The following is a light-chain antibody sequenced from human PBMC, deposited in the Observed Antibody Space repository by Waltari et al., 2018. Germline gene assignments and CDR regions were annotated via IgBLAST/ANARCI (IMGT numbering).Light chain of an antibody. CDR2: RYT. V-gene: IGLV3-25*03. CDR1: ALAKQF. Sequence: SSELTQPPSVSVSPGQTAKIACSADALAKQFVYWYQQKPGQAPVLVMCRYTERHSGTPERFSGSGSGTTVTLTISGVQAEDESDYYCQSADNTGDYVLFGGGTKLTVL. J-gene: IGLJ3*02. CDR3: QSADNTGDYVL.